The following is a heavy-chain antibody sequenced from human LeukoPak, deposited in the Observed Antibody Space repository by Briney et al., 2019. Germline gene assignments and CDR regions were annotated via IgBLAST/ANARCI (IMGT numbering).Heavy chain of an antibody. V-gene: IGHV1-69*04. CDR2: IIPILGIA. CDR3: ARDLYYYDSSATLIFDY. CDR1: GGTFSSYA. D-gene: IGHD3-22*01. Sequence: SVKVSCKASGGTFSSYAISWVRQAPGQGLEWMGRIIPILGIANYAQKFQGRVTITADKSTSTAYMELSSLRSEDTGVYYCARDLYYYDSSATLIFDYWGQGTLVTVSS. J-gene: IGHJ4*02.